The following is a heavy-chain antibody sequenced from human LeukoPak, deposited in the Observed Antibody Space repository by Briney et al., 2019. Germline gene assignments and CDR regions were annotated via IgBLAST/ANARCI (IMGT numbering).Heavy chain of an antibody. CDR1: GFSFSHYW. CDR3: ARDSFMVRGVIVDFDY. D-gene: IGHD3-10*01. Sequence: GGSLRLSCEASGFSFSHYWMHWVRQAPGKGLVWVAVISYDGSNKYYADSVKGRFTISRDNSKNTLYLQMNSLRAEDTAVYYCARDSFMVRGVIVDFDYWGQGTLVTVSS. CDR2: ISYDGSNK. V-gene: IGHV3-30-3*01. J-gene: IGHJ4*02.